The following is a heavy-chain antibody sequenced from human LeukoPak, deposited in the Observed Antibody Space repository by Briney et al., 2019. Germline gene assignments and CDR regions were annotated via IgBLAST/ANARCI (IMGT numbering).Heavy chain of an antibody. CDR3: VSFYGTY. J-gene: IGHJ4*02. CDR2: INSDGSWT. CDR1: GNYW. V-gene: IGHV3-74*01. Sequence: GGSLRLSCAASGNYWMHWVRQAPGRGLVWVSHINSDGSWTSYADSVKGRFTISKDNAKNTVYLQMNSLRAEDTAVYYCVSFYGTYWGRGTLVTVSS. D-gene: IGHD2/OR15-2a*01.